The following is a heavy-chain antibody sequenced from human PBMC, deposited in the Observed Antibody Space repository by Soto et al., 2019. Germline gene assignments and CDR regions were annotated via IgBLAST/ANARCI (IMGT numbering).Heavy chain of an antibody. V-gene: IGHV3-30-3*01. CDR2: ISYDGSNK. J-gene: IGHJ4*02. CDR1: GFTFSSYA. D-gene: IGHD1-26*01. CDR3: ARAEWELLIPLGAFDY. Sequence: VQLVESGGNLVQPGGSLRLSCAASGFTFSSYAMHWVRQAPGKGLEWVAVISYDGSNKYYADSVKGRFTISRDNSKNTLYLQMNSLRAEDTAVYYCARAEWELLIPLGAFDYWGQGTLVTVSS.